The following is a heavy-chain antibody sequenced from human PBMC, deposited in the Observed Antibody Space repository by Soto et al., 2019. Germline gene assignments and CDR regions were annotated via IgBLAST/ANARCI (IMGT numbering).Heavy chain of an antibody. D-gene: IGHD6-6*01. CDR3: AREYRSSSGRFDN. CDR1: GGSFSRYA. J-gene: IGHJ4*02. V-gene: IGHV1-69*13. Sequence: SVKVSCKASGGSFSRYAISWVRHAPVQGLEWMGGIIPIFGTPSYEQKFKGRVTITADESTSTAYMELSSLRSEDTAVYYCAREYRSSSGRFDNWGQGTLVTVSS. CDR2: IIPIFGTP.